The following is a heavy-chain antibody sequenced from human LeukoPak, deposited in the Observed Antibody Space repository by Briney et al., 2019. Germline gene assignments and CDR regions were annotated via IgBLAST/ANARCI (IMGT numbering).Heavy chain of an antibody. V-gene: IGHV3-7*01. J-gene: IGHJ4*02. Sequence: RGSLRLSSAASGFTFSNYWITWGPQAPGKGLEWVANIKQDCSEKQYVGSVKGRFTISRDNAKNSVYLQMNSLRADDTAVYYCARDRQIAYWGEGTLVTVSS. CDR3: ARDRQIAY. CDR2: IKQDCSEK. CDR1: GFTFSNYW.